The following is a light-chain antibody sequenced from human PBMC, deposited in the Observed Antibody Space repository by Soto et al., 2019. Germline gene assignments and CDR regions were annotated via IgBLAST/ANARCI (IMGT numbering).Light chain of an antibody. CDR1: QSVSSSY. CDR3: QQYGSSTTWT. V-gene: IGKV3-20*01. CDR2: GAS. J-gene: IGKJ1*01. Sequence: EIVLTQSPGTLSLSPGERATLSCRASQSVSSSYLAWYQQKPGQAPSVFIYGASSRATGISDRFSGSGSGTDFTLPISRLEPEDFAVYYCQQYGSSTTWTFGQGTTVDIK.